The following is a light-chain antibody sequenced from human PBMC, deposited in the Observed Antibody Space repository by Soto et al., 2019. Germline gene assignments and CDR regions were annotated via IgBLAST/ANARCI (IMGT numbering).Light chain of an antibody. CDR2: KAS. CDR3: QHYNSYSEA. J-gene: IGKJ1*01. Sequence: EIQMTQTPSTPSGSVGDRVTITCRASQTIRSWLAWYQQKPGKAPKLLIYKASTLKSGVPSRFSGSGSGTEFTLTISSLQPDDFATYYCQHYNSYSEAFGQGTMV. V-gene: IGKV1-5*03. CDR1: QTIRSW.